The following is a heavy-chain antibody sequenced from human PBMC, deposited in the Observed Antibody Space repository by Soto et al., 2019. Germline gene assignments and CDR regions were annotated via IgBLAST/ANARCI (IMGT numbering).Heavy chain of an antibody. CDR1: GYSFTSYW. J-gene: IGHJ6*02. V-gene: IGHV5-51*01. CDR2: IYPGDSDT. CDR3: ARTDMVRGVIIDSYSDYGMDV. Sequence: GESLKISCKGSGYSFTSYWIGWVRQMPGKGLEWMGIIYPGDSDTRYSPSFQGQVTISADKSISTAYLQWSSLKASNTAMDYRARTDMVRGVIIDSYSDYGMDVWSQCTTVTVS. D-gene: IGHD3-10*01.